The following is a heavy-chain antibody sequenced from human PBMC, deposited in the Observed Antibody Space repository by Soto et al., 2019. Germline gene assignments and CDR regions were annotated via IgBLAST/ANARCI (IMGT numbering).Heavy chain of an antibody. CDR2: IKPDGSAK. CDR1: GFIFSTYW. D-gene: IGHD3-10*01. CDR3: ARDKVRGDDYNFDY. Sequence: GGSLRLSCAGSGFIFSTYWMTWVRQAPGKGLEWVANIKPDGSAKNYVDSVKGRFTISRDNAKNSLYLQMNSLRAEDTAVYYCARDKVRGDDYNFDYWGQGTLLTVPQ. V-gene: IGHV3-7*01. J-gene: IGHJ4*02.